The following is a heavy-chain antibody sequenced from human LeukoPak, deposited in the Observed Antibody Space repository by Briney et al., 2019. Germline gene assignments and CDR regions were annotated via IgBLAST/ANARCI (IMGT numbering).Heavy chain of an antibody. CDR1: GFTFDDYA. J-gene: IGHJ4*02. CDR2: ISWNSGSI. D-gene: IGHD4-17*01. V-gene: IGHV3-9*01. Sequence: PGGSLRLSCAASGFTFDDYAMHWVRQAPGKGLEWVSGISWNSGSIGYADSVKGRFTISRDNAKNSLYLQMNSLRAEDTALYYCAKEDDGDPSPLLGFDYWGQGTLVTVSS. CDR3: AKEDDGDPSPLLGFDY.